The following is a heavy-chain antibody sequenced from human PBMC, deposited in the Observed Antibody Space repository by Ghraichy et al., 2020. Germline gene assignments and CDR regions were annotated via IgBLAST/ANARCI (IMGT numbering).Heavy chain of an antibody. CDR3: ARQPSGWAGFDY. V-gene: IGHV4-59*08. J-gene: IGHJ4*02. D-gene: IGHD6-19*01. CDR1: GGSINSYY. CDR2: IYNSGST. Sequence: SETLSLTCTVSGGSINSYYWTWIRQPPGKGLEWIGYIYNSGSTNYNPSLKSRVTILVDTSKNQFSLKLSSGTAADTAVYYCARQPSGWAGFDYWGQGTLVTVSS.